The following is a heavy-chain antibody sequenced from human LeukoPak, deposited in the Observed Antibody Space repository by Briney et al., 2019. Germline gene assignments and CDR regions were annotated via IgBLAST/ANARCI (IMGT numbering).Heavy chain of an antibody. CDR2: INHSGST. CDR3: ARGPYYYYMDV. V-gene: IGHV4-34*01. CDR1: GGSFSGYY. J-gene: IGHJ6*03. Sequence: PSETLSLTCAVYGGSFSGYYWSWIRQPPGEGLEWIGEINHSGSTNYNPSLKSRVTISVDTSKNQFSLKLSSVTAADTAVYYCARGPYYYYMDVWGKGTTVTVSS.